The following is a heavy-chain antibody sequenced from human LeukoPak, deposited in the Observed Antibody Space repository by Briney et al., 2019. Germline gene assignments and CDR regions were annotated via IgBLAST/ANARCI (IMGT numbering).Heavy chain of an antibody. V-gene: IGHV5-51*01. CDR2: INSADSDS. CDR1: GYIFTDYW. D-gene: IGHD2-21*01. Sequence: GESLKISCKGSGYIFTDYWIGWVRQMPGKGLEWMGVINSADSDSRYSPSFQGQVTISAGKSISTAYLQWSSLKASDTAIYYCARSRSAQIPFDYWGQGTLVTVSS. J-gene: IGHJ4*02. CDR3: ARSRSAQIPFDY.